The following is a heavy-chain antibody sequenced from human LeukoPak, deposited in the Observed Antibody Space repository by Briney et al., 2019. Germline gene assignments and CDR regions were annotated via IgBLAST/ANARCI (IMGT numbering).Heavy chain of an antibody. CDR3: ARAKRNGFDI. Sequence: GGSLRLSCAASGFTFSSYNMNWVRQAPGKGLEWVSYISSSSSTIYYADSVKGRFTISRDNAKNSLSLQMNSLRAEDTAEYYRARAKRNGFDIWGQGTTVTVSS. CDR1: GFTFSSYN. J-gene: IGHJ3*02. V-gene: IGHV3-48*01. CDR2: ISSSSSTI.